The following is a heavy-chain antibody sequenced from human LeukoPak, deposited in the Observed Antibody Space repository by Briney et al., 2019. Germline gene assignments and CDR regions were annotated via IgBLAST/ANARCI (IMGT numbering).Heavy chain of an antibody. J-gene: IGHJ1*01. D-gene: IGHD3-22*01. CDR2: IYTSGSS. Sequence: SQTLSLTCTVSGGSISSGSYYWSWIRQPAGKGLEWIGRIYTSGSSNYNPSLKSRVTISVDTSKNQFSLKLSSVTAADTAVYYCARAIRHDSNGYYFSPEEYFQHWGQGTLVTVSS. CDR3: ARAIRHDSNGYYFSPEEYFQH. CDR1: GGSISSGSYY. V-gene: IGHV4-61*02.